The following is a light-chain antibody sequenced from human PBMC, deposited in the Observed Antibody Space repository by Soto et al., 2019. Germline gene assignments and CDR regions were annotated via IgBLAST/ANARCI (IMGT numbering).Light chain of an antibody. Sequence: EIVLTQSPGTLSLSPGERATLSCRASQTVSSSHLVWYQQKPGQAPRLLFYGASGRATGIPGRFRASGSGTDFTLTISKLEAEDFAIYYCQQSGSSSTFGQGIRLEIK. CDR2: GAS. CDR1: QTVSSSH. J-gene: IGKJ5*01. CDR3: QQSGSSST. V-gene: IGKV3-20*01.